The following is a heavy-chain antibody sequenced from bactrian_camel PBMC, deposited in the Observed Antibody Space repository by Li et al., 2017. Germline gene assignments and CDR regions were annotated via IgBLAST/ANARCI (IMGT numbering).Heavy chain of an antibody. CDR1: GYTASRYC. V-gene: IGHV3S53*01. D-gene: IGHD2*01. CDR2: IDGEGST. Sequence: QVQLVESGGGSVPPGGSLRLSCAASGYTASRYCMAWFRQVPGGQREGVASIDGEGSTTFADSVKGRFNISQDNAKNTLYLRMCGLKPEDIAMYYCAALKWSKQCWFQDLKALYRYNALGQGTQVTVS. J-gene: IGHJ4*01.